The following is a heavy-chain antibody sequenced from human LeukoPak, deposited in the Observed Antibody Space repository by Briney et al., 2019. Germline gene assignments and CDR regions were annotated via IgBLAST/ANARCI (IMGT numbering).Heavy chain of an antibody. V-gene: IGHV1-18*01. Sequence: GASVKVSCKASGYTFTSYGISWVRQAPGQGLEWMGWISAYNGNTNYAQKLQGRVTMTTDTSTSTAYMELRSLRSDDTAVYYCARGNPVWGSDYYYYGMDVWGQGTTVTVSS. D-gene: IGHD2-8*01. CDR2: ISAYNGNT. CDR1: GYTFTSYG. J-gene: IGHJ6*02. CDR3: ARGNPVWGSDYYYYGMDV.